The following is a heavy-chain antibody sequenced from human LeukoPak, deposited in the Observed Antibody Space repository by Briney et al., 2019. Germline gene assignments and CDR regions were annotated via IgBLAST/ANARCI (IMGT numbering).Heavy chain of an antibody. CDR3: ATKYSSSWSGYNWFDP. D-gene: IGHD6-13*01. CDR1: GYTFTSYG. V-gene: IGHV1-18*01. J-gene: IGHJ5*02. CDR2: ISAYNGNT. Sequence: ASVKVSCKASGYTFTSYGISWVRQAPGQGLEWMGWISAYNGNTNYAQKLQGRVTMTTDTSTSTAYMELRSLRSDDTAVYYCATKYSSSWSGYNWFDPWGQGTLVTVSS.